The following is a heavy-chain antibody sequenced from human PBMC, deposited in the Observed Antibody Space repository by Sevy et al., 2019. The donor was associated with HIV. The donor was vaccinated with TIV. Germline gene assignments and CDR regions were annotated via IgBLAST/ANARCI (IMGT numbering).Heavy chain of an antibody. V-gene: IGHV1-69*06. D-gene: IGHD5-12*01. CDR3: ARGWVSGDGYNWDY. J-gene: IGHJ4*02. CDR1: GGTFSSYA. CDR2: IIPIFGTA. Sequence: ASVKVSCKASGGTFSSYAISWVRQAPGQGLEWMGGIIPIFGTANYAQKFQGRVTITADKSTSTAYMELSSLRSEDTAVYYCARGWVSGDGYNWDYWGQRTLVTVSS.